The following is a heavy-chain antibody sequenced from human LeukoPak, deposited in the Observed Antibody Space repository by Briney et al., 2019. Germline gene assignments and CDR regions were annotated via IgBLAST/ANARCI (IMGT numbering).Heavy chain of an antibody. Sequence: PSETLSLTCTVSGGSISSYYWSWIRQPTGKGLEWIGRIYTSGSTNYNPSLKSRATMSVDTSKNQFSLKLSSVTAADTAVYYCARGRGSTGAVKYYFDYWGQGTLVTVSS. D-gene: IGHD3-10*01. J-gene: IGHJ4*02. CDR1: GGSISSYY. CDR2: IYTSGST. CDR3: ARGRGSTGAVKYYFDY. V-gene: IGHV4-4*07.